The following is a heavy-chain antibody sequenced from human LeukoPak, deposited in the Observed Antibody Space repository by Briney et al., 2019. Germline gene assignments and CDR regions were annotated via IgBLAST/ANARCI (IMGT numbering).Heavy chain of an antibody. Sequence: PGGSLRLSCAASGFTVSSNYMSWVRQAPGKGPEWVSVIYSGGSTEYADSVKGRFIISRDNSKNTLYFQMNSLRAEDTAVYYCARVHPMYYYDSSGYYSDYWGQGTLVTVSS. CDR3: ARVHPMYYYDSSGYYSDY. CDR2: IYSGGST. D-gene: IGHD3-22*01. V-gene: IGHV3-66*01. J-gene: IGHJ4*02. CDR1: GFTVSSNY.